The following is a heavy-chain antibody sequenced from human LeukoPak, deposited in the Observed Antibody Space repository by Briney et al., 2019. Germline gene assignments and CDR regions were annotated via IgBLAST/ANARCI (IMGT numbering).Heavy chain of an antibody. CDR2: ISVYNGNT. CDR1: GYTFTSYG. D-gene: IGHD6-6*01. CDR3: EGDRFEYSSSAGGVSGY. J-gene: IGHJ4*02. V-gene: IGHV1-18*01. Sequence: ASVTVSCKSSGYTFTSYGNSWVRQPPGQGLEWMGWISVYNGNTNYAQKLQGRVSMTISTSTSTASMELRSRSSNDTGVYACEGDRFEYSSSAGGVSGYWGQGTLVTVSS.